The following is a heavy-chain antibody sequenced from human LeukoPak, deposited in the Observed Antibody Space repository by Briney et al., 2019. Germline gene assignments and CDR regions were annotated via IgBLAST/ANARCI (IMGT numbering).Heavy chain of an antibody. D-gene: IGHD3-22*01. CDR3: AKGTYYYDSSGYYSS. V-gene: IGHV3-23*01. CDR2: ISGRGGST. J-gene: IGHJ5*02. Sequence: GGSLRLSCAASGFTFSSYAMSWVRQAPGKGLEWVSAISGRGGSTYYADSVKGRFTISRDNSKNTLYLQMSSLRAEDTAVYYCAKGTYYYDSSGYYSSWGQGTLVTVSS. CDR1: GFTFSSYA.